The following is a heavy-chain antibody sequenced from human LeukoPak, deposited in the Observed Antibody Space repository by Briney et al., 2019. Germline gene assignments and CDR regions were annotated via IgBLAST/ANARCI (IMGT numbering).Heavy chain of an antibody. CDR3: ARVWVAAALSGWFDP. V-gene: IGHV1-18*01. Sequence: ASVKVSCKASGYTFTSYGISWVRQAPGQGFEWMGWISAYNGNTNYAQKLQGRVTMTTDTSTSTAYMELRSLRSDDTAVYYCARVWVAAALSGWFDPWGQGTLITVSS. CDR2: ISAYNGNT. CDR1: GYTFTSYG. J-gene: IGHJ5*02. D-gene: IGHD6-13*01.